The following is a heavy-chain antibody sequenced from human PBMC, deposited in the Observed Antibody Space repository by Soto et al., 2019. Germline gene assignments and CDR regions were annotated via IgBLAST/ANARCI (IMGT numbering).Heavy chain of an antibody. CDR1: GFTFRNYA. Sequence: QVQLVESGGGVVQPGRSLRLSCAASGFTFRNYAMHWVRQAPGKGIECVAVISYDGGNKFYRDYVKGRFTISRDNSKNTLDLQINSLGYEDTAVYYCARGDREDIAVVIGVRPGEYGVDVWGQGTTVTVSS. D-gene: IGHD2-15*01. CDR3: ARGDREDIAVVIGVRPGEYGVDV. V-gene: IGHV3-30*10. J-gene: IGHJ6*02. CDR2: ISYDGGNK.